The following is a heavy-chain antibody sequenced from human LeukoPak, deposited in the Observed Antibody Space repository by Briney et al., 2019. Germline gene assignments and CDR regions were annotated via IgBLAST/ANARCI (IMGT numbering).Heavy chain of an antibody. D-gene: IGHD6-19*01. J-gene: IGHJ4*02. CDR2: IIPIFGTA. Sequence: GASVKVSCKASRGTFSSYAISWVRQAPGQGLEWMGGIIPIFGTANYAQKFQGRVTITADESTSTAYMELSSLRSEDTAVYYCARGDQYSSGHGGSFDYWGQGTLVTVSS. CDR3: ARGDQYSSGHGGSFDY. V-gene: IGHV1-69*13. CDR1: RGTFSSYA.